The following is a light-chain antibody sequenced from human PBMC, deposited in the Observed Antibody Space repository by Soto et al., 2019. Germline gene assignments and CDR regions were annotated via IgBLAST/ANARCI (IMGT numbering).Light chain of an antibody. V-gene: IGKV1-39*01. Sequence: DIQMTQSPSSLSASVGDRVTITCRASQSISSYLNWYQQKPGKAPRGLIYAASSLQSGVPSMFTGSASGTDFTLTNSRLQPEDLSTYSGLRSYSTAYPFGQGNKRDIK. CDR3: LRSYSTAYP. CDR1: QSISSY. CDR2: AAS. J-gene: IGKJ2*01.